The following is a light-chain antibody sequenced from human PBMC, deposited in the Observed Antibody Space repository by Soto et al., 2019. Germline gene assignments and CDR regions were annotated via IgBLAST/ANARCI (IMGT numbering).Light chain of an antibody. J-gene: IGKJ4*01. CDR3: LQYNSFPPT. CDR2: AAS. V-gene: IGKV1-17*02. CDR1: QGIRND. Sequence: DIQMTQSPSSLSASVGDRVTITCRASQGIRNDLAWYQQKPGKAPKRLIYAASSLQSGITSRFSGSASGTEFTLPSTNLQPEDFAAYYDLQYNSFPPTFGGGTKVESK.